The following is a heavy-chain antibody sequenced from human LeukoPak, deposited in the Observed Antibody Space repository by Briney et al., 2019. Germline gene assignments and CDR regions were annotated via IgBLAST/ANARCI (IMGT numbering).Heavy chain of an antibody. J-gene: IGHJ3*02. D-gene: IGHD6-13*01. CDR2: ISSNSSYI. V-gene: IGHV3-21*01. CDR3: AREWTGIAAAGTSAFDI. Sequence: GGSLRLSCAASGFTFSSYSMNWVRQAPGKGLEWVSSISSNSSYIYYADSVKGRFTISRDNVKNSLYLQMNSLRAEDTAVYYCAREWTGIAAAGTSAFDIWGQGTMVTVSS. CDR1: GFTFSSYS.